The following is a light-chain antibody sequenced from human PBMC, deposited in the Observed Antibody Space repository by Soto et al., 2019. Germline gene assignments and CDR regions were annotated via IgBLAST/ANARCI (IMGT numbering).Light chain of an antibody. V-gene: IGLV2-11*01. J-gene: IGLJ3*02. Sequence: QSALTQPRSVSGSPGQSVTISCTGTNSDIGGYNYVSWYQQHPGKAPKVMIYDVSRRPSGVPDRFSGSKSGNTASLTISGLQAEDEADYYCGSYAGTYNFWVFGGGTQLTVL. CDR2: DVS. CDR1: NSDIGGYNY. CDR3: GSYAGTYNFWV.